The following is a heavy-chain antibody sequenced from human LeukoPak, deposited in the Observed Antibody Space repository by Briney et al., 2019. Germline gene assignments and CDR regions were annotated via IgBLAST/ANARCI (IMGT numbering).Heavy chain of an antibody. CDR2: ISNSGGRT. CDR1: GFTFSSYA. V-gene: IGHV3-23*01. CDR3: AKSYNGYESKPDY. Sequence: RGSLRLSCGASGFTFSSYAMSWVRQAPGKGLEWVSSISNSGGRTFYTDSVKGRFTISRDNSKITLYLQMNSLRAEDTAVYYCAKSYNGYESKPDYWGQGTLVTVSS. J-gene: IGHJ4*02. D-gene: IGHD5-12*01.